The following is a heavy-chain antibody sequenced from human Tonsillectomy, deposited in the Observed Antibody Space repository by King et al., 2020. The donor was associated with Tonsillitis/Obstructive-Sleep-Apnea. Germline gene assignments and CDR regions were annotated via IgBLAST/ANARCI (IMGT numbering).Heavy chain of an antibody. D-gene: IGHD2-2*01. CDR3: ARILSRGYCSSTSCPYYMDV. V-gene: IGHV1-8*01. CDR1: GYTFISYD. Sequence: VQLVESEAEVKKPGASVKVSCKASGYTFISYDINWVRQATGQGLEWMGWMNPNSGNTGYAQKFQGRVTMTRNTSISTAYMELSSLRSEDTAVYYCARILSRGYCSSTSCPYYMDVWGKGTTVTISS. CDR2: MNPNSGNT. J-gene: IGHJ6*03.